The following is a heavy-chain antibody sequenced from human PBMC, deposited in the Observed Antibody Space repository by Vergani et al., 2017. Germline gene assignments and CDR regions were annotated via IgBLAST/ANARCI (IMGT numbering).Heavy chain of an antibody. V-gene: IGHV3-9*02. CDR3: AKDLGTSSGGGWFDP. CDR1: GFTSAGYA. CDR2: ISWNSNSI. D-gene: IGHD6-6*01. J-gene: IGHJ5*02. Sequence: EVQLEESGGGLVLPGRSLRLSCVASGFTSAGYAMHLVRQAPGKGLELVSGISWNSNSIGYADSVKGRFTISRDNAKNSLYLQMNSLRAEDTALYYCAKDLGTSSGGGWFDPWGQGTLVIVSS.